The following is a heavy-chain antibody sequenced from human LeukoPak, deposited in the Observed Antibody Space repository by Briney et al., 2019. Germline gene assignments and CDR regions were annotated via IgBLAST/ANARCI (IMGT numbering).Heavy chain of an antibody. CDR2: ISYDGSNK. Sequence: GGSLRLSCAASGFSFSSFGMHWVRQAPGKGLEWVAVISYDGSNKFYADSVKGRFTISRDNSKNTLYLQMNSLRAEDTAVFYCAKARYSSGWRNFDYWGQGTLVTVSS. V-gene: IGHV3-30*18. CDR3: AKARYSSGWRNFDY. D-gene: IGHD6-19*01. J-gene: IGHJ4*02. CDR1: GFSFSSFG.